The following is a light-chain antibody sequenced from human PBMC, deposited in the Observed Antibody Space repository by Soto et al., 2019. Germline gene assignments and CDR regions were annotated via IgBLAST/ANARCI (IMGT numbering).Light chain of an antibody. J-gene: IGLJ1*01. CDR1: SSDVGGYNY. Sequence: QSVLTQPPSASGSFGQSVTISCTGTSSDVGGYNYVSWYQQHPGKAPKLMIYEVSERPSGVPDRFSGSKSGNTASLTVSGLQADDEADYYCSAYSGTNYHHGFGTGTKVTVL. V-gene: IGLV2-8*01. CDR3: SAYSGTNYHHG. CDR2: EVS.